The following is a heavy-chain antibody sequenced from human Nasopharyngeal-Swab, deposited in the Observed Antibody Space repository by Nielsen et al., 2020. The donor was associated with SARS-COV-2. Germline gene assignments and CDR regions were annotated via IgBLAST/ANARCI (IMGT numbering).Heavy chain of an antibody. CDR1: GFTFGDYA. D-gene: IGHD6-13*01. J-gene: IGHJ5*02. Sequence: GESLKISCTASGFTFGDYAMSWVRQAPGKGLEWAGFIRSKAYGGTTEYAASVKGRFTISRDDSKSIAYLQMNSLKTEDTAVYYCTRMVQQLRENWFDPWGQGTLVTVSS. V-gene: IGHV3-49*04. CDR3: TRMVQQLRENWFDP. CDR2: IRSKAYGGTT.